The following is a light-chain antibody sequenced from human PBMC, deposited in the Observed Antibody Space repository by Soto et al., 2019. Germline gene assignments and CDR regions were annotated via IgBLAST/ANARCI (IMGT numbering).Light chain of an antibody. V-gene: IGKV3-20*01. Sequence: DIVLTQSPGTLSLSPGERATLSCRASQSVSSSYLAWYQQKPGQAPRLLIYGASNRATGIPDRFSGSGSGTDFTLTISRLEPEDFAVYYCQQYGSSPTTFGQGTTVDIK. CDR2: GAS. CDR1: QSVSSSY. J-gene: IGKJ1*01. CDR3: QQYGSSPTT.